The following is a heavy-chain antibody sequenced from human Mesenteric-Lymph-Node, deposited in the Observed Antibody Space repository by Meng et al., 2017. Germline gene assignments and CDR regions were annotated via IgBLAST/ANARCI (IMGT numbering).Heavy chain of an antibody. Sequence: ASVKVSCKASGYTFTSYDINWVRQATGQGLEWMGWMNPNSGNTGNAQKFQGRVTITRNTSISTAYMELSSLNSKDTAVYYCASLPTPTKTIDAFDIWGQGTRVTVSS. CDR3: ASLPTPTKTIDAFDI. V-gene: IGHV1-8*03. CDR1: GYTFTSYD. CDR2: MNPNSGNT. D-gene: IGHD3-9*01. J-gene: IGHJ3*02.